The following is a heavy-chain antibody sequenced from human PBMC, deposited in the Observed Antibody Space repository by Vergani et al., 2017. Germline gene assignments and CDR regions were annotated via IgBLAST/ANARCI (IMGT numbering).Heavy chain of an antibody. D-gene: IGHD3-9*01. Sequence: QVQLQESGPGLVKPSQTLSLTCTVSGGSISGGGYYWSWIRQHPGQGLEWIGYINYSGSTYSHPSLKSRVTISVDTSKNQFSLKLSSVTAADTAVYCCARAPLGYDILTGYYSAWFDPWGQGTLVTVSS. CDR1: GGSISGGGYY. CDR3: ARAPLGYDILTGYYSAWFDP. CDR2: INYSGST. V-gene: IGHV4-31*03. J-gene: IGHJ5*02.